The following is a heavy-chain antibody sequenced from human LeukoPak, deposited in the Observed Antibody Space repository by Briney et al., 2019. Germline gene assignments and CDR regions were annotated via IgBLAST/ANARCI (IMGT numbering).Heavy chain of an antibody. CDR2: INSSGGST. CDR1: GYTFTKYD. D-gene: IGHD3-3*01. V-gene: IGHV1-46*01. J-gene: IGHJ5*02. Sequence: ASVKVSCKASGYTFTKYDIHWVRQAPGQGREWRGIINSSGGSTTYAQRCQGRVTMTRDTSTSTVYMELRSLRSEAAAVSYCASGAPVPFDFWSGLIALFDPWGTGTLVTVSS. CDR3: ASGAPVPFDFWSGLIALFDP.